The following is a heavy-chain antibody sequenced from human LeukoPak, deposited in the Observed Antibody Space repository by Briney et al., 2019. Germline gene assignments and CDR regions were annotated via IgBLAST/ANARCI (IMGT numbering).Heavy chain of an antibody. CDR3: ALGRGTTVTTYYFDY. J-gene: IGHJ4*02. CDR1: GYTFTSYY. D-gene: IGHD4-17*01. Sequence: ASVKVSCKASGYTFTSYYMHWVRQAPGQGLEWMGIINPSGGSTSYAQKFQGRVTMTRDTSTSTVYMELSSLRSEDTAVYYCALGRGTTVTTYYFDYWGQGTLVTVSS. V-gene: IGHV1-46*01. CDR2: INPSGGST.